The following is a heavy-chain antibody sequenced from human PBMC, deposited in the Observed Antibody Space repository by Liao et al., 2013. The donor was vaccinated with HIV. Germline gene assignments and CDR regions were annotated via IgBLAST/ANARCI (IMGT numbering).Heavy chain of an antibody. CDR1: GASISSSY. D-gene: IGHD6-13*01. CDR3: ARGILGSSYGAYYYYMDV. V-gene: IGHV4-4*07. CDR2: IYGSGGT. Sequence: QVQLQESGPGLVKPSETLSLTCTVSGASISSSYWSWIRRPAGKGLEWIGRIYGSGGTSYNPSLESRVTLSLDTSKNRFSLQLSYVTAADTAVYYCARGILGSSYGAYYYYMDVWGKGTTVTVS. J-gene: IGHJ6*03.